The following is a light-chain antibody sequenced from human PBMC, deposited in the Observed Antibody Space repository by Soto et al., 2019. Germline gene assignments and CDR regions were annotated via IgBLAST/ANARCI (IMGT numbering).Light chain of an antibody. CDR3: QSADSSGTYRV. V-gene: IGLV3-25*03. Sequence: SYELTQPPSVSVSSGQTARITCSGDALPNQYAYWYQQKPGQAPVQVIYKDSERPSGIPERFSGSSSGKTVTLTISGVQAEDEADYYCQSADSSGTYRVFGGGTKLTVL. CDR1: ALPNQY. CDR2: KDS. J-gene: IGLJ3*02.